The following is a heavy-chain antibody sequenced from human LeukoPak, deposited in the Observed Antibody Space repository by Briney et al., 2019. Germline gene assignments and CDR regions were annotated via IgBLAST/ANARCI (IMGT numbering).Heavy chain of an antibody. V-gene: IGHV1-46*01. D-gene: IGHD3-3*01. J-gene: IGHJ6*03. CDR1: GYTFTSYY. CDR2: INPSGGST. CDR3: AREVGDTIFGVVIMDYYYYMDV. Sequence: ASVKVSCKASGYTFTSYYMHWVRQAPGQGLEWTGIINPSGGSTSYAQKFQGRVTMTRDTSTSTVYMELSSLRSEDTAVYYCAREVGDTIFGVVIMDYYYYMDVWGKGTTVTVSS.